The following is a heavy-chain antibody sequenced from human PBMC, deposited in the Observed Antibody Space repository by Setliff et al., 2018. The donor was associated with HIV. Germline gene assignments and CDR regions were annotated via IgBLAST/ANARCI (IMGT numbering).Heavy chain of an antibody. V-gene: IGHV3-11*04. CDR3: ARSPYGDYGLDY. J-gene: IGHJ4*02. CDR1: GFTFSDYY. CDR2: ISSRGSTI. Sequence: PGGSLRLSCAASGFTFSDYYMSWIRQAPGKGLEWVPYISSRGSTIYYADSVKGRFTISRDNAKNSLYLQMNTLRAEDTAVYFCARSPYGDYGLDYWGQGTLVTVSS. D-gene: IGHD4-17*01.